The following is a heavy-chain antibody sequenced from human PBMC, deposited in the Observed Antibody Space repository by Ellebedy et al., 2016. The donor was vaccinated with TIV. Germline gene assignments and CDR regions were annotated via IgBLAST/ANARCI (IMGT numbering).Heavy chain of an antibody. CDR3: ARLGSGRGYSDY. CDR1: GGTFSSYA. J-gene: IGHJ4*02. V-gene: IGHV1-69*13. Sequence: AASVKVSCKASGGTFSSYAISWVRQAPGQGLEWMGGIIPIFGTANYAQKFQGRVTITADESTSTAYMELSSLRSEDTAVYYCARLGSGRGYSDYWGQGTLVTVSS. D-gene: IGHD3-10*01. CDR2: IIPIFGTA.